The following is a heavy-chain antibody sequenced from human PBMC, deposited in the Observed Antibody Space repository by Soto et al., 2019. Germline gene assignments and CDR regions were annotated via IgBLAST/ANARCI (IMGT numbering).Heavy chain of an antibody. D-gene: IGHD6-13*01. CDR2: IYYSGST. CDR3: ARDLEPSMAAAGTSHYYYYYGMDV. V-gene: IGHV4-31*03. Sequence: SETLSLTCTVSGGSISSGGYYWSWIRQHPGKGLEWIGYIYYSGSTYYNPSLKSRVTISVDTSKNQFSLKLSSVTAADTAVYYCARDLEPSMAAAGTSHYYYYYGMDVWGQGTTVTVSS. CDR1: GGSISSGGYY. J-gene: IGHJ6*02.